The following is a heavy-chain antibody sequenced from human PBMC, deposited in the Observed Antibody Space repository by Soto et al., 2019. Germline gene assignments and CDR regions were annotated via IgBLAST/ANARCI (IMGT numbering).Heavy chain of an antibody. CDR3: AKDYSSGWPYGYYYYYGMDV. CDR1: GFTFDDYA. D-gene: IGHD6-19*01. V-gene: IGHV3-9*01. CDR2: ISWNSGSI. Sequence: GGSLRLSCAASGFTFDDYAMHWVRQAPGKGLEWVSGISWNSGSIGYADSVKGRFTISRDNAKNSLYLQMNSLRAEDTALYYCAKDYSSGWPYGYYYYYGMDVWGQGTTVTV. J-gene: IGHJ6*02.